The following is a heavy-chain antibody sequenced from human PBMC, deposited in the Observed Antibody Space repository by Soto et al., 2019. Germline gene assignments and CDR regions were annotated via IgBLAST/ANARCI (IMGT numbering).Heavy chain of an antibody. Sequence: EVQLVESGGGLVQPGGSLRLSCGASGFTFSNYWMHWVRQAPGEGLVWVSRINGDGSFTRFADSVKGRFTISRDNAKNTLYLQMNSLRAEDTAVYYCAKSLSTAVNYGLDVWGQGTSVTVSS. CDR1: GFTFSNYW. CDR2: INGDGSFT. J-gene: IGHJ6*02. V-gene: IGHV3-74*01. D-gene: IGHD2-2*01. CDR3: AKSLSTAVNYGLDV.